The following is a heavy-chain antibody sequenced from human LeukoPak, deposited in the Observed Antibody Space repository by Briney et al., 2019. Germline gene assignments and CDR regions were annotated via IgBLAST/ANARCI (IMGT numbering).Heavy chain of an antibody. J-gene: IGHJ4*02. CDR2: IYHSGST. CDR1: GYSISSGYY. D-gene: IGHD2-15*01. CDR3: ARGPLRRTGYCSGGSCYSGLFDY. V-gene: IGHV4-38-2*02. Sequence: SETLSLTCTVSGYSISSGYYWGWIRPPPGKGLEGIGSIYHSGSTYYNPSLKSRVTISVDTSKNQFSLKLSSVTAADTAVYYCARGPLRRTGYCSGGSCYSGLFDYWGQGTLVTVSS.